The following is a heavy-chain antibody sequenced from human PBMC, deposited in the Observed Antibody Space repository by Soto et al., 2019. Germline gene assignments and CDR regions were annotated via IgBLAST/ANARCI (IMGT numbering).Heavy chain of an antibody. CDR2: IIPILDTA. Sequence: SVKVSCKASGYTFTSYAMHWVRQAPGQGLEWMGRIIPILDTADYAQKFQGSVTITADKSTSTVFMELSSLTSEDTGIYYCARDLSIGSVFSGYDAIDLWGQGTLVTVSS. CDR1: GYTFTSYA. J-gene: IGHJ4*02. D-gene: IGHD5-12*01. V-gene: IGHV1-69*04. CDR3: ARDLSIGSVFSGYDAIDL.